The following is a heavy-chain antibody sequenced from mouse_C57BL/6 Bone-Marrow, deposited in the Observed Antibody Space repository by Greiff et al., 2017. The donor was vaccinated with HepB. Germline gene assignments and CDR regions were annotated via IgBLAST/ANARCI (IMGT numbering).Heavy chain of an antibody. CDR2: IDTSDSYT. Sequence: QVQLKQPGAELVKPGASVKLSCKASGYTFTSYWMQWVKQRPGQGLEWIGEIDTSDSYTNYNQKFKGKATLTVDTSSSTAYMQLSSLTSEDSAVYYCARWRSAWFAYWGQGTLVTVSA. CDR1: GYTFTSYW. J-gene: IGHJ3*01. V-gene: IGHV1-50*01. CDR3: ARWRSAWFAY.